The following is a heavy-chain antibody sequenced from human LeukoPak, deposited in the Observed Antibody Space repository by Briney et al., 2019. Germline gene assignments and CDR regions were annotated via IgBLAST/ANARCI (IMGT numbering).Heavy chain of an antibody. Sequence: GRSLRLSCAASGFTFSNYGMHRVRQAPGKGLEWVANIKHDGSEAHYVDSVKGRFTISRDNAKNSLSLQMNSLNVDDTGVYFCTRDALFGSGRTHLDFWSQGTLVSVSS. V-gene: IGHV3-7*01. CDR1: GFTFSNYG. CDR2: IKHDGSEA. D-gene: IGHD3-10*01. CDR3: TRDALFGSGRTHLDF. J-gene: IGHJ4*02.